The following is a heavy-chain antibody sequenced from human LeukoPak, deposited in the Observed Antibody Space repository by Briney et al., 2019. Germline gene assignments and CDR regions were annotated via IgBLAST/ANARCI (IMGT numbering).Heavy chain of an antibody. D-gene: IGHD6-19*01. J-gene: IGHJ4*02. CDR2: MWYDGSDK. Sequence: GGSLRLSCAASGFTFSTYGMHWVRQAPGKGLEWVAVMWYDGSDKYFGDSVKGRFSISRDNSKNTLYLQMNSLRVEDTAMYYCARTSSGWDFDYWGQGTLVTVSS. V-gene: IGHV3-33*08. CDR1: GFTFSTYG. CDR3: ARTSSGWDFDY.